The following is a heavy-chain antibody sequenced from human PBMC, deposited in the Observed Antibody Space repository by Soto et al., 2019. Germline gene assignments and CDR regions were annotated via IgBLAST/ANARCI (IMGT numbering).Heavy chain of an antibody. D-gene: IGHD2-8*01. CDR1: GFTFSSYA. CDR2: ISGSGGST. CDR3: AKDPMVRGWFDP. J-gene: IGHJ5*02. Sequence: EVQLLESGGGLVQPGGSLRLSCAASGFTFSSYAMSWVRQAPGKGLEWVSAISGSGGSTYYADYVKGRFTISRDNSKNTLYLQMNSLRADDTAVYYCAKDPMVRGWFDPWGQGTLVTVSS. V-gene: IGHV3-23*01.